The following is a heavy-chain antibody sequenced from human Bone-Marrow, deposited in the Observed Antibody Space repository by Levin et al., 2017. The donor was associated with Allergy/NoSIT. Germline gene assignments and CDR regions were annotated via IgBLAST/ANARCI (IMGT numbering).Heavy chain of an antibody. CDR1: GFTFSNYA. V-gene: IGHV3-23*01. D-gene: IGHD3-22*01. J-gene: IGHJ4*02. CDR2: ISGSGGKS. Sequence: GESLKISCAASGFTFSNYAMAWVRQAPGKGLEWVSVISGSGGKSYYPDSVKGRFTISRDNSKNTLFLQMNSLRVDDTALYYCATNTRQSSGRYCEYWGQGNLVSVSS. CDR3: ATNTRQSSGRYCEY.